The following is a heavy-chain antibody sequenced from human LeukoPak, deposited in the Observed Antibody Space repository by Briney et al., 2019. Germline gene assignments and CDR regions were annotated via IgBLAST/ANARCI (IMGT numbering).Heavy chain of an antibody. J-gene: IGHJ4*02. CDR1: GDSITSSSYY. Sequence: SETLSLTCTVSGDSITSSSYYWVWLPPPPGKGLDWIGSMYYSASTYSNPSLKSRVTISVDKSKTQFCLKLSSVTAEDTAVYYCAGHYYDSTGYYYFDYWGQGTLVTVSS. D-gene: IGHD3-22*01. V-gene: IGHV4-39*01. CDR3: AGHYYDSTGYYYFDY. CDR2: MYYSAST.